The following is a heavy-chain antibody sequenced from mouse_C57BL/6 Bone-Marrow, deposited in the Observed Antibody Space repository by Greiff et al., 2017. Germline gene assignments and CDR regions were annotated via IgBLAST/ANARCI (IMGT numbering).Heavy chain of an antibody. CDR3: ARDFSYYFDY. CDR2: IWSGGST. J-gene: IGHJ2*01. Sequence: VKLMESGPGLVQPSQSLSITCTVSGFSLTSYGVHWVRQSPGKGLEWLGVIWSGGSTDYNAAFISRLSISKDNSKSQVFFKMNSLQADDTAIYYCARDFSYYFDYWGQGTTLTVSS. CDR1: GFSLTSYG. V-gene: IGHV2-2*01.